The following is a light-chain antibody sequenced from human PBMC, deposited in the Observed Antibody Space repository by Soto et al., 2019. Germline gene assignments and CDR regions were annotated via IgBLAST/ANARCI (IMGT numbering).Light chain of an antibody. Sequence: DIQMTQSPSSLSASVGDRVTITCRASQGINSYLAWYQQKPGQVPKLLIYAASTLQSGVPSRFSGSGSGTDFTLTISSLQPEDVATYYCQKYNKAPWTFGQGTKVEIK. V-gene: IGKV1-27*01. CDR1: QGINSY. CDR2: AAS. CDR3: QKYNKAPWT. J-gene: IGKJ1*01.